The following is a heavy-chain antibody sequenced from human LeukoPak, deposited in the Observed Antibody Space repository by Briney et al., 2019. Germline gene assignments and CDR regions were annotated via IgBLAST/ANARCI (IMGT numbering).Heavy chain of an antibody. CDR2: IFCDDDK. J-gene: IGHJ3*02. CDR3: AHLRRSSTSCYGKYAFDI. Sequence: SGPTLVKPTQTLTLTCTVSAFSLSSSGVGVGWIRQLPGKALEWLALIFCDDDKRYRPSLKRRLTNSKITSKHQVVLTMTNMDPVDTATYYCAHLRRSSTSCYGKYAFDIWGQGTMVTVSS. V-gene: IGHV2-5*02. D-gene: IGHD2-2*01. CDR1: AFSLSSSGVG.